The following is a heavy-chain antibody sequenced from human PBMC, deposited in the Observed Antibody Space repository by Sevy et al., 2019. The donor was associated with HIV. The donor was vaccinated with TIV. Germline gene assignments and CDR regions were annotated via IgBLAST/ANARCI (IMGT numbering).Heavy chain of an antibody. Sequence: GGSLRLSCAASEFTFDDYGMSWVRQAPGKGLEWVSAIIWNGGATSYADSVKGRFRISRDNTKNPLYLQMNSLRAEDTAFYFCAREKSCGGDCYYFDYWGHGTLVTVSS. CDR1: EFTFDDYG. CDR3: AREKSCGGDCYYFDY. D-gene: IGHD2-21*02. J-gene: IGHJ4*01. V-gene: IGHV3-20*04. CDR2: IIWNGGAT.